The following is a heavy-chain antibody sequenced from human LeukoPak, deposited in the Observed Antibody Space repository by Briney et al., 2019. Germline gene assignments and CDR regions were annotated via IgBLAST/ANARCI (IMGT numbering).Heavy chain of an antibody. J-gene: IGHJ2*01. CDR2: ISGSGGST. V-gene: IGHV3-23*01. D-gene: IGHD3-10*01. Sequence: PGGSLRLSCAASGFTFSSYGMSWVRQAPGKGLEWVSAISGSGGSTYYADSVKGRFTISRDNSKNTLYLQMNSLRAEDTAVYYCAQGSGSYYNSWYFDLWGRGTLVTVSS. CDR1: GFTFSSYG. CDR3: AQGSGSYYNSWYFDL.